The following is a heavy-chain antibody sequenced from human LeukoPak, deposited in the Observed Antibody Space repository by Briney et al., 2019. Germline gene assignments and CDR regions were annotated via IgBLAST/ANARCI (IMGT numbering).Heavy chain of an antibody. Sequence: ASVKVSCKASGGTFSSYAISWVRQAPGQGLEWMGGIIPIFGTANYAQKFQGRVTITADESTSTAYMELSSLRSEDTAVYYCASKEYQLLTYYYYYYMDVWGKGTTVTVSS. J-gene: IGHJ6*03. CDR3: ASKEYQLLTYYYYYYMDV. CDR1: GGTFSSYA. CDR2: IIPIFGTA. D-gene: IGHD2-2*01. V-gene: IGHV1-69*13.